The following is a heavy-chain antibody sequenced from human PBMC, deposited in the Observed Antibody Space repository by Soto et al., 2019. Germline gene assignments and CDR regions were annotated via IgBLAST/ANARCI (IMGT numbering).Heavy chain of an antibody. CDR3: AREYYDILTGYYYFDY. CDR2: IGTAGDT. CDR1: GFPFSSYW. V-gene: IGHV3-13*01. J-gene: IGHJ4*02. D-gene: IGHD3-9*01. Sequence: GGSLRLSCAASGFPFSSYWMSWVRQAPGKGLEWVSAIGTAGDTYYPGSVKGRFTISRENAKNSLYLQMNSLRAGDTAVYYCAREYYDILTGYYYFDYWGQGTLVTVSS.